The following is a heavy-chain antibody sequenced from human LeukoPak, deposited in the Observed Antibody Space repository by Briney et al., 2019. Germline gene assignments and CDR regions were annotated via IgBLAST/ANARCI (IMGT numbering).Heavy chain of an antibody. Sequence: GGSLRLSCAASGFTFSNYWMNWVRQAPGKGLEWVANIKQDGSEKYYVDSVKGRFTISRDNAKNSLYLQMNSLRAEDTAVYYCARGRPHGNDYWGQGTLVTVSS. V-gene: IGHV3-7*01. J-gene: IGHJ4*02. CDR2: IKQDGSEK. CDR3: ARGRPHGNDY. D-gene: IGHD4-23*01. CDR1: GFTFSNYW.